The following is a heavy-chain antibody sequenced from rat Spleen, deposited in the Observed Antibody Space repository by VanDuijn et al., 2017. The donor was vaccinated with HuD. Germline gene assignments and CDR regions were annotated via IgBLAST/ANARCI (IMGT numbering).Heavy chain of an antibody. D-gene: IGHD1-1*01. CDR1: GFTFSNYY. CDR2: ITPGGDNS. CDR3: VRHGTINTRVRYYFDY. Sequence: EVQLVESGGGLVQPGTSMKLSCAASGFTFSNYYMAWVRQAPTKGLEWVASITPGGDNSYYRNSVKGRFSISRDDAKSTLYLQMDSLRSEDTATYYCVRHGTINTRVRYYFDYWGQGVMVTVSS. J-gene: IGHJ2*01. V-gene: IGHV5-25*01.